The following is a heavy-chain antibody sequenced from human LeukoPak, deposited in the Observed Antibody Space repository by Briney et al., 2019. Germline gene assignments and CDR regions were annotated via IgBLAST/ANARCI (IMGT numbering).Heavy chain of an antibody. Sequence: PGGSLRLSCAASGFTFSSYEMNWVRQAPGKGLEWVSYITSSGNTIYYADSVKGRFTISRDNAKNSLYLEMNRLRAEDTAVYYCARANYYDISGYDYWGQGTLVTVSS. J-gene: IGHJ4*02. D-gene: IGHD3-22*01. CDR2: ITSSGNTI. CDR3: ARANYYDISGYDY. V-gene: IGHV3-48*03. CDR1: GFTFSSYE.